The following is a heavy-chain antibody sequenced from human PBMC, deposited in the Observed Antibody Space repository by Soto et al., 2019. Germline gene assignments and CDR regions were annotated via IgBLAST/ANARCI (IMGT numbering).Heavy chain of an antibody. CDR1: GFTFTSSA. J-gene: IGHJ4*02. CDR2: IVVGSGNT. Sequence: ASVKVSYKASGFTFTSSAVQWVRQARGQRLEWIGWIVVGSGNTNYAQKFQERVTITRDMSTSTAYMELSSLRSEDTAVYYCAAGGPKWVGADLDYWGQGTLDTVSS. CDR3: AAGGPKWVGADLDY. D-gene: IGHD1-26*01. V-gene: IGHV1-58*01.